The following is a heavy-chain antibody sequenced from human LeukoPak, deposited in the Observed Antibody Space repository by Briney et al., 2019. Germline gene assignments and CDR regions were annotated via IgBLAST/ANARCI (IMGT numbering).Heavy chain of an antibody. CDR3: AREKTVYCTNGVCYRSQSYGMDV. V-gene: IGHV7-4-1*02. CDR2: INTNTGNP. D-gene: IGHD2-8*01. CDR1: GYTFTSYA. J-gene: IGHJ6*02. Sequence: ASVKVSCKASGYTFTSYAMDWVRQAPGQELEWMGWINTNTGNPTYAQGFTGRFVFSLDTSVSTAYLQISSLKAEDTAVYYCAREKTVYCTNGVCYRSQSYGMDVWGQGTTVTVSS.